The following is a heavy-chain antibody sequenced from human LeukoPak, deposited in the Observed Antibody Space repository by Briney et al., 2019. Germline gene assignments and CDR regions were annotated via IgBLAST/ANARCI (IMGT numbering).Heavy chain of an antibody. CDR2: IYYSGST. D-gene: IGHD3-9*01. V-gene: IGHV4-39*02. CDR1: GGSISSYY. J-gene: IGHJ4*02. CDR3: AREDILTGSTGGFDY. Sequence: PSETLSLTCTVSGGSISSYYWGWIRQPPGKGLEWIGSIYYSGSTYYNPSLKSRVTISVDTSKNQFSLKLSSVIAADTAVYYCAREDILTGSTGGFDYWGQGTLVTVSS.